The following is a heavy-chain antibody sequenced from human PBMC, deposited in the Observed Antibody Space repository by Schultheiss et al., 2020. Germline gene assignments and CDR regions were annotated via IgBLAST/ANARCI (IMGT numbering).Heavy chain of an antibody. J-gene: IGHJ4*02. CDR1: GGSFSGYY. V-gene: IGHV4-34*01. Sequence: SQTLSLTCAVYGGSFSGYYWSWIRQPPGKGLEWIGSIYYSGSTYYNPSLKSRVTISVDTSKNQFSLKLSSVTAADTAVYYCARRIHAANFDYWGQGTLVNVSS. CDR2: IYYSGST. CDR3: ARRIHAANFDY.